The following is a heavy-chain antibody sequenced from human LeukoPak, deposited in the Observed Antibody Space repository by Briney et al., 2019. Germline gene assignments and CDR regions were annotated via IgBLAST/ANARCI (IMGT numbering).Heavy chain of an antibody. Sequence: GGSLRLSCAASRFTLSNYAMHGVRQAPPKGLEWVAVISYDGSNKYYADSVKGRFTISRDNSKNTLYLQMNSLRAEDTAVYYCASVVVTAINFDYWGQGTLVTVSS. CDR3: ASVVVTAINFDY. V-gene: IGHV3-30*01. J-gene: IGHJ4*02. CDR1: RFTLSNYA. CDR2: ISYDGSNK. D-gene: IGHD2-21*02.